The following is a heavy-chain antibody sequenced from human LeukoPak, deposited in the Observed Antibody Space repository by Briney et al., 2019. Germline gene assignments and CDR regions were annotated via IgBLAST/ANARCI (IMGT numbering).Heavy chain of an antibody. D-gene: IGHD5-18*01. J-gene: IGHJ4*02. CDR2: ISGSGGGT. CDR3: AKDFSLTAMAPFDY. Sequence: PGGSLRLSCAASGFTLSSYAMSWVRQAPGKGLEWVSAISGSGGGTYYADSVKGRFTISRDNSKNTLYLQMNSLRAEDTAVYYCAKDFSLTAMAPFDYWGQGTLVTVSS. CDR1: GFTLSSYA. V-gene: IGHV3-23*01.